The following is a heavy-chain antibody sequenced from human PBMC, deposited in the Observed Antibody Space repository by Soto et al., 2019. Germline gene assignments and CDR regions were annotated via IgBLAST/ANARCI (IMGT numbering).Heavy chain of an antibody. Sequence: GASVKVSCKVSGYTLTELSMHWVRQAPGKGLEWMGGFDPEDGETIYAQKFQGRVTMTEDTSTDTAYMELSSLRSEDTAVYYCATEPRGYSYGHNWFDPWGQGTPVTVSS. D-gene: IGHD5-18*01. V-gene: IGHV1-24*01. CDR3: ATEPRGYSYGHNWFDP. J-gene: IGHJ5*02. CDR2: FDPEDGET. CDR1: GYTLTELS.